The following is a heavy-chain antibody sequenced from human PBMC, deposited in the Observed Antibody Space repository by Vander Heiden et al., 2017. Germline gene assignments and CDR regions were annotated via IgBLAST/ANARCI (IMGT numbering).Heavy chain of an antibody. CDR2: IIPIFGTA. CDR3: ARDTSSYDILTGYYIAEYFQH. Sequence: QVQLVQSGAEVKKPGSSVKVSCKASGGTFSSYAISWVRQAPGQGFEWMGGIIPIFGTANYAQKFQGRGTITADESTSTAYMELSSLRSEDTAVYYCARDTSSYDILTGYYIAEYFQHWGQGTLVTVSS. CDR1: GGTFSSYA. V-gene: IGHV1-69*01. J-gene: IGHJ1*01. D-gene: IGHD3-9*01.